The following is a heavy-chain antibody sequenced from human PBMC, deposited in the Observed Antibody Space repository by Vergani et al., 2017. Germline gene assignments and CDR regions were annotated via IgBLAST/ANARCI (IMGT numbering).Heavy chain of an antibody. CDR2: IQQDGSEK. J-gene: IGHJ4*02. Sequence: EVQLVESGGGLVQPGGSLRLPCAASGLTFGSYRMSWVRQAPGKGLEWVANIQQDGSEKYYVDSVKGRFTISRDNAKNSLYLQMNSLRAEDTAVYYCAVPDYEEFDYWGQGTLVTVSS. CDR3: AVPDYEEFDY. D-gene: IGHD4-17*01. CDR1: GLTFGSYR. V-gene: IGHV3-7*03.